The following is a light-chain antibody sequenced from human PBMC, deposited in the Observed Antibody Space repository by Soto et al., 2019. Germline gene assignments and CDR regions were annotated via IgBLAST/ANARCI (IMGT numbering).Light chain of an antibody. J-gene: IGKJ5*01. CDR3: QQYYTWPRAT. CDR1: ESVSRN. CDR2: DAS. Sequence: EVVMTQSPATLSVSPGERATLSCRASESVSRNLAWYQQKPGQAPRLLIYDASTRATGIPDRFSGSGSGTEFTLSIRSLQSDDFAVYHCQQYYTWPRATFGQRTLPEI. V-gene: IGKV3-15*01.